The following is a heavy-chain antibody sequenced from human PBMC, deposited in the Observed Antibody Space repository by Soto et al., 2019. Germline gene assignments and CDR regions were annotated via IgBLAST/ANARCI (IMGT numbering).Heavy chain of an antibody. J-gene: IGHJ3*02. CDR1: GFTVSSHA. Sequence: DVQVLESGGGLVQPGGSLRLSCEGSGFTVSSHAMTWIRQAPGKGPEWVSTVTADGGTYYADSVKGRFAMSRDTSEYTLYLHTNSLGDEDKPAYYCAPHVSCSGGSCQYDAFAIRGQGTMVTDSS. CDR2: VTADGGT. D-gene: IGHD2-15*01. CDR3: APHVSCSGGSCQYDAFAI. V-gene: IGHV3-23*01.